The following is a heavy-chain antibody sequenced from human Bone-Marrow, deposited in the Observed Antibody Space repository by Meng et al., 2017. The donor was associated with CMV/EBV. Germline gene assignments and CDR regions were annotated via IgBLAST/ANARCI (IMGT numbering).Heavy chain of an antibody. Sequence: ASVKVSCKASGYTFTSYDINWVRQATGQGLEWMGWMNPNSGNTGYAQKYQGRVTITRNTSISTAYMELSSLRSEDTAVDYCVRCGLRSSTSCYSEFDYWGQGTLVTVSS. D-gene: IGHD2-2*02. J-gene: IGHJ4*02. CDR3: VRCGLRSSTSCYSEFDY. CDR1: GYTFTSYD. CDR2: MNPNSGNT. V-gene: IGHV1-8*03.